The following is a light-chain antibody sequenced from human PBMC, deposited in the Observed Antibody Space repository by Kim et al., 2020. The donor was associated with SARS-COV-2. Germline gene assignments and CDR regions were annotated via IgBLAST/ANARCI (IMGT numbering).Light chain of an antibody. V-gene: IGKV3-15*01. J-gene: IGKJ1*01. CDR3: QQYHYWWT. Sequence: EIVMTQSPATLSLSAGERATLSCRASQSVSSDFAWYQQKPGQAPRLLIYDSSTRATGIPARFSGSGSGTEFTLTISILQSEDFAVYYCQQYHYWWTFGQGTKVDIK. CDR1: QSVSSD. CDR2: DSS.